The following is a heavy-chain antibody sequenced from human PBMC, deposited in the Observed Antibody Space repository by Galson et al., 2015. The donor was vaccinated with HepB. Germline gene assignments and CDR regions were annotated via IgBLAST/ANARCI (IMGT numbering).Heavy chain of an antibody. J-gene: IGHJ3*01. V-gene: IGHV1-18*01. CDR3: ARDPGRLRLRGRAFDV. CDR2: LNPYNGDT. D-gene: IGHD3-10*01. Sequence: SVKVSCKASGYTFTSYGISWIRRVPGQGLEWMGWLNPYNGDTNYAQKLQDRVIMTTDTSANTVYMELTSLRSDDTAVYYCARDPGRLRLRGRAFDVWGPGTLVTVSS. CDR1: GYTFTSYG.